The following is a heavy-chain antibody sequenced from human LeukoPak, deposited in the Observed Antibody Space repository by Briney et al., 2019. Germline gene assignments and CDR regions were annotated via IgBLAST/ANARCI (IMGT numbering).Heavy chain of an antibody. D-gene: IGHD2-15*01. J-gene: IGHJ4*02. Sequence: ASVKVSCKASGYTFTGYYMHWVRQAPGQGLEWMGWINPNSGGTKYAQKFQGRVIMTTDTSTSTAYMELRNLRSDDTAVYYCATTYCSDGSCYWFSLDYWGQGTLVTVSS. CDR2: INPNSGGT. CDR1: GYTFTGYY. CDR3: ATTYCSDGSCYWFSLDY. V-gene: IGHV1-2*02.